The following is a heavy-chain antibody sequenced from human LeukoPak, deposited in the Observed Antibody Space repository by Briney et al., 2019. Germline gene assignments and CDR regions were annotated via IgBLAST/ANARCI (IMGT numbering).Heavy chain of an antibody. CDR1: GYTFTGYY. D-gene: IGHD3-9*01. V-gene: IGHV1-2*04. J-gene: IGHJ4*02. CDR3: ARYDILTGYNY. CDR2: INPNSGGT. Sequence: ASVTVSCKASGYTFTGYYMHWVRQAPGQGLEWMGWINPNSGGTNYAQKFQGWVTMTRDTSISTAYMELSRLRSDDTAVYYCARYDILTGYNYWGQGTLVTVSS.